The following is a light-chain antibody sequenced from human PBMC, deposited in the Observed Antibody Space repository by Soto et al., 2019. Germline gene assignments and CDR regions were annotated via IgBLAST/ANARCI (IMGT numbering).Light chain of an antibody. CDR2: DAS. J-gene: IGKJ1*01. CDR1: QSVSSSS. Sequence: EIALTQSPGTLSLSPGERATLSCRASQSVSSSSLAWYQQKRGQAPRLLTHDASSRATGIPDRFSGSGSGTDFTLTISRLEPEDFAVYYCQQYGGSPRTLGQGTKVDIK. CDR3: QQYGGSPRT. V-gene: IGKV3-20*01.